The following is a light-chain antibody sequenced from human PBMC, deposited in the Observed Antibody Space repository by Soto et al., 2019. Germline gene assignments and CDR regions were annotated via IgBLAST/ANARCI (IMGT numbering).Light chain of an antibody. CDR2: GAS. CDR1: QSLSTRY. Sequence: EIVLTQSPGTLSLSPGERVTLSCRASQSLSTRYLAWYQQKAGQAPRLLIYGASTRASDIPDRFSGSGSGTDFTLTISRLEPEDFAVYYCQQFGGSSWTFGQGTKVEIK. J-gene: IGKJ1*01. V-gene: IGKV3-20*01. CDR3: QQFGGSSWT.